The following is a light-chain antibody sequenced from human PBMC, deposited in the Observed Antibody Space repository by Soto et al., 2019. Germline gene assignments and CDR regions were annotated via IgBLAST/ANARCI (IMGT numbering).Light chain of an antibody. V-gene: IGLV2-14*01. CDR3: ASYIRNSIWV. J-gene: IGLJ3*02. CDR1: SSDVGDYKY. CDR2: EVS. Sequence: QSALTQPASVSGSPGQSITISCTGTSSDVGDYKYVSWYQQHTGKAPKVIIYEVSNRPSGISYRYSGSKSGKTASLTISGLQPEDDAHYYCASYIRNSIWVFGGGTQLTVL.